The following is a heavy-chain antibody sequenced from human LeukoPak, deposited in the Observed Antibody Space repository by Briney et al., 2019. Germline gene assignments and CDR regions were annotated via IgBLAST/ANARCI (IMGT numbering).Heavy chain of an antibody. D-gene: IGHD3-10*01. J-gene: IGHJ4*02. Sequence: SETLSLTCGVSGGAISSDYWAWIRQPPGKGLEWIAYVHSSGYTSYNPSLKSRVTISIDTSKNQFSLKLNSVTAADTAVYYCSGYGSGSYHKAFDYWGQGTLVTVSS. CDR1: GGAISSDY. V-gene: IGHV4-59*01. CDR3: SGYGSGSYHKAFDY. CDR2: VHSSGYT.